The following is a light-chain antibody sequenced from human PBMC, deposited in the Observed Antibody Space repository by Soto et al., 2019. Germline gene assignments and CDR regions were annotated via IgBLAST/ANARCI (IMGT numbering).Light chain of an antibody. Sequence: QPVLTQPPSASGTPGQRVTISCSGSSSNIGSNAVNWYQQLPGTARKLLIYSNNQRPSGVPDRFSGSKSGTSASLAISGLQSEDEADYYWAAWDESRSGRGVFGTGTELTVL. CDR2: SNN. J-gene: IGLJ1*01. V-gene: IGLV1-44*01. CDR3: AAWDESRSGRGV. CDR1: SSNIGSNA.